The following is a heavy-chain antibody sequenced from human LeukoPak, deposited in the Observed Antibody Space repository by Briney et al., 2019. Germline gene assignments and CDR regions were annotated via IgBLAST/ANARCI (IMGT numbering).Heavy chain of an antibody. V-gene: IGHV3-9*01. Sequence: GGSLRLSCAASGFTFDDYAMQWVRQAPGKGLEWVSGISWNSGSIGYADSVKGRFTISRDNAKNSLYLQMNSLRAVDTALYYCAKDMDDILTGSADYWGQGTLVTVSS. D-gene: IGHD3-9*01. J-gene: IGHJ4*02. CDR2: ISWNSGSI. CDR1: GFTFDDYA. CDR3: AKDMDDILTGSADY.